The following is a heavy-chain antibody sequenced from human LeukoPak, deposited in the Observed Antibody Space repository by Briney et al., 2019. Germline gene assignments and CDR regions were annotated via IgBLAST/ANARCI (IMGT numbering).Heavy chain of an antibody. D-gene: IGHD3-9*01. V-gene: IGHV4-34*01. CDR2: INHSGST. J-gene: IGHJ4*02. CDR3: ARHSYDILTGREYYFDY. Sequence: PSETLSLTCAVYGGSFSGYYWSWIRQPPGKGLEWIGEINHSGSTNYNPSLKSRVTISVDTSKNQFSLKLSSVTAADTAVYYCARHSYDILTGREYYFDYWGQGTLVTVSS. CDR1: GGSFSGYY.